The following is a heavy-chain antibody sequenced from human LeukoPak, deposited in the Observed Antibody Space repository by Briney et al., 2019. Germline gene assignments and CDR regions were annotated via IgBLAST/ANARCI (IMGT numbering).Heavy chain of an antibody. CDR3: TTNDVFDI. CDR2: IKTTSDGGPT. J-gene: IGHJ3*02. CDR1: GVAFSHAW. V-gene: IGHV3-15*01. Sequence: GGSLRLSCAASGVAFSHAWMSWVRQAPGKGLEWVAQIKTTSDGGPTDYAAPVKGRFTISRDDSENMLYLQMNSPKTEDTAVYYCTTNDVFDIWGQGTMVIVSS.